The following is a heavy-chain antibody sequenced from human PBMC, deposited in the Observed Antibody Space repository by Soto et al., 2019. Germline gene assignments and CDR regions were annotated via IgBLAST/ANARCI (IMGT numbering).Heavy chain of an antibody. CDR3: VKDESINWYSGHFRH. V-gene: IGHV3-9*01. CDR2: ISWNSGSI. J-gene: IGHJ1*01. CDR1: GFTFGDYA. Sequence: EVQLVESGGGLVQPGRSLRLSCAASGFTFGDYAMHWVRQAPGKGLEWVSGISWNSGSIGYGDSVKGRFAISRDNAKNSLHLQMNSLSAEDTAFYYCVKDESINWYSGHFRHWGQGTLVTVSS. D-gene: IGHD6-13*01.